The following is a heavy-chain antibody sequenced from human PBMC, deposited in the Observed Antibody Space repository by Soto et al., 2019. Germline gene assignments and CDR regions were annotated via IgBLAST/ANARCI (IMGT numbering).Heavy chain of an antibody. J-gene: IGHJ3*02. V-gene: IGHV4-61*01. Sequence: SETLSLTCTVSGGSVTSGTYYWSWIRQPPGKGLEYIGYIYYSGGTNYNPSLNGRVTISVDTPKNQFSLKLSSATAADTALYYCATANAGAFNIWGQGTMVTVSS. CDR3: ATANAGAFNI. CDR2: IYYSGGT. CDR1: GGSVTSGTYY.